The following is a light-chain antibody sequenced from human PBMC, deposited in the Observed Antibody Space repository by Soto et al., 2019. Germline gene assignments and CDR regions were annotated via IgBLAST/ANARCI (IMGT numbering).Light chain of an antibody. CDR2: LGA. CDR1: QSLLHSDGFNY. V-gene: IGKV2-28*01. Sequence: DIVMTQSPLSLPVTPGEPASISCRSSQSLLHSDGFNYLDWYLQNPGQSPQLLIYLGANRASGVPDRFSGSGSGTAFTLKISRVEADDVGVYYCMRALQAPLTFGGGTKVEIK. CDR3: MRALQAPLT. J-gene: IGKJ4*01.